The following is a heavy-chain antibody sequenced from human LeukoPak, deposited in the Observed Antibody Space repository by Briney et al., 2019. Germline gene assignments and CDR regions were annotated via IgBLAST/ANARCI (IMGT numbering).Heavy chain of an antibody. D-gene: IGHD3-22*01. Sequence: GGSLRFSWAVSGITLSNYGMSWGRQAPGKGLELVAGISDSGGRTNYADSVKGRFTISRDNPKSTLYLQMNSLRAEDTAVYFCAKRGVVIRVILVGFHKEAYYFDSWGQGALVTVSS. J-gene: IGHJ4*02. CDR2: ISDSGGRT. CDR1: GITLSNYG. V-gene: IGHV3-23*01. CDR3: AKRGVVIRVILVGFHKEAYYFDS.